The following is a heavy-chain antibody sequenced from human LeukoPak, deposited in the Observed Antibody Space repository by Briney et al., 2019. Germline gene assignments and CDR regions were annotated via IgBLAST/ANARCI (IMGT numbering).Heavy chain of an antibody. V-gene: IGHV1-46*01. CDR2: INPSGGST. D-gene: IGHD2-2*01. CDR3: ARDGPTAAPFDY. J-gene: IGHJ4*02. Sequence: GASVKGSCKASGYRFTSYDMHWVRQAPGQGLEWMGIINPSGGSTSYAQRFQGRVAMTRDTSTTTVYMEVNSLTSEDTAVYFCARDGPTAAPFDYWGQGTLVTVSS. CDR1: GYRFTSYD.